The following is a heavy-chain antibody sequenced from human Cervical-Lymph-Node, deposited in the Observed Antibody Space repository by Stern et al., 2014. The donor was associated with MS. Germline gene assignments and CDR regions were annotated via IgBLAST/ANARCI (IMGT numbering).Heavy chain of an antibody. CDR1: NGSITSSSYY. D-gene: IGHD5-12*01. V-gene: IGHV4-39*01. J-gene: IGHJ4*02. CDR2: IYYGGNT. Sequence: QLQLQESGPGLVKPSETLSLTCTVSNGSITSSSYYWGWIRQPPGKGLEWIGSIYYGGNTYYNPSLKSRVTISVATSKNQFSLKLNSVTAADTAVYYCADSGYSGYDPFESWGQGTLVTISS. CDR3: ADSGYSGYDPFES.